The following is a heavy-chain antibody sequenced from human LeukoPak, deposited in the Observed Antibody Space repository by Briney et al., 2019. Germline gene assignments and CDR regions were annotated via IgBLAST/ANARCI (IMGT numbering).Heavy chain of an antibody. CDR3: ARGIVTGGSKHPIDY. J-gene: IGHJ4*02. V-gene: IGHV1-2*02. Sequence: ASVKVSCKASGDTFTGYYMHWVRQAPGQGLEWMGWINPNGGGTNYAQKFQGRVTMTRDTSISTAYMELSRLRSDDTAVYYCARGIVTGGSKHPIDYWGQGTLVTVSS. CDR2: INPNGGGT. D-gene: IGHD5-18*01. CDR1: GDTFTGYY.